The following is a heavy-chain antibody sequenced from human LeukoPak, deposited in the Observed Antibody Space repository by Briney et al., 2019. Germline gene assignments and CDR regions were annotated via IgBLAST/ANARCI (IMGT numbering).Heavy chain of an antibody. Sequence: GGSLRLSCAASGFTFSSFVMHWVRQAPGKGLEWVAVISYDGTNKYYADSVKGRFTISRDNSKNTLYLQMNSLRAEDTAVYYCAKSSPPPLRYWGQGTLVTVSS. CDR2: ISYDGTNK. J-gene: IGHJ4*02. CDR3: AKSSPPPLRY. V-gene: IGHV3-30*18. CDR1: GFTFSSFV.